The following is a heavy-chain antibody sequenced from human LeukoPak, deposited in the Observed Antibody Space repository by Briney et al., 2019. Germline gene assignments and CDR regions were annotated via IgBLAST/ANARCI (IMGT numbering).Heavy chain of an antibody. D-gene: IGHD6-19*01. Sequence: GGSLRLSCAASGFTFTSFTMSWVRQTPGKGLEWVSSISGTGGNTYYADSVKGRFTTSRDNSRYTLYLQMNSLRAEDTAVYYCAKDHGVAVTGMYYWGQGTLVTVSS. CDR1: GFTFTSFT. CDR2: ISGTGGNT. V-gene: IGHV3-23*01. CDR3: AKDHGVAVTGMYY. J-gene: IGHJ4*02.